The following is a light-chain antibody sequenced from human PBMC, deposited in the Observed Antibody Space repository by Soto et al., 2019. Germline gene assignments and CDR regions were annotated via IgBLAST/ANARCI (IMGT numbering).Light chain of an antibody. J-gene: IGKJ2*01. CDR2: RAS. Sequence: DIVMTQSPDSLTVSLGERATINCKSSQSVFYSSNNRNYLAWYQQKPGQPPKLLLYRASIRESGVPDRFSGSGSGTDFTHAISSLQAEEVAVYYCQQYYTTPYTCGQGTRLEIK. CDR1: QSVFYSSNNRNY. CDR3: QQYYTTPYT. V-gene: IGKV4-1*01.